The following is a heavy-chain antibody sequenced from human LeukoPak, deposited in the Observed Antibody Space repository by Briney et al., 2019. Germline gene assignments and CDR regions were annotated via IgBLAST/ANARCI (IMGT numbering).Heavy chain of an antibody. CDR3: ARDVPYSSGWSYYYYYGMDV. Sequence: ASVKVSCKASGYTFTSYHMHWVRQAPGQGLEWMGIINPSGGSTSYAQKFQGRVTMTRDTSTSTVYMELSSLRSEDTAVYYCARDVPYSSGWSYYYYYGMDVWGQGTTVTVSS. D-gene: IGHD6-19*01. J-gene: IGHJ6*02. V-gene: IGHV1-46*01. CDR2: INPSGGST. CDR1: GYTFTSYH.